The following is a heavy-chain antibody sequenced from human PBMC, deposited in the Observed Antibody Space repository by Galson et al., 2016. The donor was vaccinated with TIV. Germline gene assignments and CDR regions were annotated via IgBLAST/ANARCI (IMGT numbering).Heavy chain of an antibody. CDR2: IIPIFGTT. J-gene: IGHJ5*02. Sequence: SVKVSCKASGGPFITQAISWVRLAPGQGLEWMGGIIPIFGTTNYAQKFQGRVTITTDESTKTAYMELNSLRSEDTAVYYCARTCSSAGCYYGPLNWCDPWGQGTLVTVSS. V-gene: IGHV1-69*05. D-gene: IGHD2-2*01. CDR3: ARTCSSAGCYYGPLNWCDP. CDR1: GGPFITQA.